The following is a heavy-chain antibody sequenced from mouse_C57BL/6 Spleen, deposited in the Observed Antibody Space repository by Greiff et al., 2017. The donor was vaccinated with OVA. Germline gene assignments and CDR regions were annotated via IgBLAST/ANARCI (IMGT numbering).Heavy chain of an antibody. D-gene: IGHD1-2*01. J-gene: IGHJ1*03. CDR2: IDPETGGT. CDR1: GYTFTDYE. Sequence: QVQLKESGAELVRPGASVTLSCKASGYTFTDYEMHWVKQTPVHGLEWIGAIDPETGGTAYNQKFRGKAILTADKSSSTAYMELRSLTSEDSAVYYCTREGYGLHRYFDVWGTGTTVTVSS. V-gene: IGHV1-15*01. CDR3: TREGYGLHRYFDV.